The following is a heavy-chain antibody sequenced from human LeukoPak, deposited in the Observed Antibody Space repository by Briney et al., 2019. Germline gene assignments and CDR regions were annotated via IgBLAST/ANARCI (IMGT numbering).Heavy chain of an antibody. D-gene: IGHD3-16*02. CDR3: SRQAVIHSTFSY. CDR2: IIPIFGIA. V-gene: IGHV1-69*04. J-gene: IGHJ4*02. CDR1: GGTFSSYA. Sequence: PAASVKVSCKASGGTFSSYAISWVRQAPGEGLEWMGRIIPIFGIANYAQKFQGRVTITADKSTSTAYMELSSLRSEDTAVYSCSRQAVIHSTFSYWGQGTLVTVSS.